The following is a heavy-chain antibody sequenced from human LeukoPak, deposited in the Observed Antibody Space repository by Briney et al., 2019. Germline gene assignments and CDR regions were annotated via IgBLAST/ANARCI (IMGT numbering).Heavy chain of an antibody. D-gene: IGHD4/OR15-4a*01. CDR1: GGSIRGDY. J-gene: IGHJ4*02. Sequence: PSETLPLTCDVSGGSIRGDYWSWIRQPAGRGLEWIGRVHTSGSTNYNPSLKSRVTLSQDTSKNQFYLRLTSVTAADTAVYYCARDGGANRNFDYWGQGMLVTVSS. V-gene: IGHV4-4*07. CDR2: VHTSGST. CDR3: ARDGGANRNFDY.